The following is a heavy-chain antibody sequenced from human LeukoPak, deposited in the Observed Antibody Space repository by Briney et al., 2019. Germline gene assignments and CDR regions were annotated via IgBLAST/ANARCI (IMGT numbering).Heavy chain of an antibody. Sequence: PSGTLSLTCAVSGGSISSSNWWSWVRQPPGKGLEWIGEIYHSGSTNYNPSLKSRVTISVDKSKNQFSLKLSSVTAADTAVHYCARVGYCSHGSCLRLDWYFDLWGRGTLVTVSS. CDR1: GGSISSSNW. CDR3: ARVGYCSHGSCLRLDWYFDL. CDR2: IYHSGST. D-gene: IGHD2-15*01. J-gene: IGHJ2*01. V-gene: IGHV4-4*02.